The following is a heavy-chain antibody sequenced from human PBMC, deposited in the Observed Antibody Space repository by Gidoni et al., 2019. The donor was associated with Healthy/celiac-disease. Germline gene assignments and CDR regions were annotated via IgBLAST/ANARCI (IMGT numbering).Heavy chain of an antibody. CDR2: NSYDGSNK. Sequence: QVKLVESRGGVVQTGRSLRLSCAASGLPLSRYAMHWVRQAAGKGLEGVAVNSYDGSNKYYADSVKGLFTISRDNSKNTLYLQMNSLRAEDTAVYYCARESPTVVKGTFDYWGQGTLVTVSS. J-gene: IGHJ4*02. CDR3: ARESPTVVKGTFDY. CDR1: GLPLSRYA. V-gene: IGHV3-30-3*01. D-gene: IGHD4-17*01.